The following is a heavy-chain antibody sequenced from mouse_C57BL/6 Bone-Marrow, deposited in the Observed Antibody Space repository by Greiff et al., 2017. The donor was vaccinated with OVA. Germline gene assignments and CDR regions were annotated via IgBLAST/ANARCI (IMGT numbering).Heavy chain of an antibody. Sequence: QVQLQQPGAELVKPGASVKLSCKASGYTFTSYWMHWVKQRPGQGLEWIGMIHPNSGSTNYNEKFKSKATMTVDKSSSTAYMQLSSLTSEDSAVYYCASALWSPFDYWGQGTTLTVSS. CDR3: ASALWSPFDY. D-gene: IGHD1-1*02. CDR1: GYTFTSYW. J-gene: IGHJ2*01. CDR2: IHPNSGST. V-gene: IGHV1-64*01.